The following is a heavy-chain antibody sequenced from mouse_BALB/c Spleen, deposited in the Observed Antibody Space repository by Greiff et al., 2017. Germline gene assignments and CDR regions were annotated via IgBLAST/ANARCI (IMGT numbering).Heavy chain of an antibody. D-gene: IGHD1-1*01. V-gene: IGHV1S81*02. J-gene: IGHJ3*01. Sequence: VQLQQSGAELVKPGASVKLSCKASGYTFTSYYMYWVKQRPGQGLEWIGEINPSNGGTNFNEKFKSKATLTVDKSSSTAYMQLSSLTSEDSAVYYCTSYYYGSSAYWGQGTLVTVSA. CDR1: GYTFTSYY. CDR2: INPSNGGT. CDR3: TSYYYGSSAY.